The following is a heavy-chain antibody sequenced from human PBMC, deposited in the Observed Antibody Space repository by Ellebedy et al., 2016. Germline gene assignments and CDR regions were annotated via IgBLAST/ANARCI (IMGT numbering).Heavy chain of an antibody. J-gene: IGHJ3*02. CDR3: ARGTVRAFDI. D-gene: IGHD3/OR15-3a*01. CDR1: GFTFSSYD. Sequence: GESLKISXAASGFTFSSYDMHWVRQATGKGLEWVSRIGTAGDTYYPGSVKGRFTISRENAKNSLYLQMNSLRAGDSAVYYCARGTVRAFDIWGQGTMVTVSS. CDR2: IGTAGDT. V-gene: IGHV3-13*01.